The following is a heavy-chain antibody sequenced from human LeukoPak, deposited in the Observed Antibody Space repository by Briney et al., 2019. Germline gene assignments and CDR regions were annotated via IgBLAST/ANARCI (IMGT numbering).Heavy chain of an antibody. J-gene: IGHJ5*02. CDR1: GFTFDDYA. V-gene: IGHV3-9*01. CDR2: ISWNSGSI. Sequence: PGGSLRLSCAASGFTFDDYAMHWVRQAPGKGLEWVSGISWNSGSIGYADSVKGRFTISRDNAKNSLYLQMNGLGAEDTALYYCAKGRDKYQLLSKNWFDPWGQGTLVTVSS. D-gene: IGHD2-2*01. CDR3: AKGRDKYQLLSKNWFDP.